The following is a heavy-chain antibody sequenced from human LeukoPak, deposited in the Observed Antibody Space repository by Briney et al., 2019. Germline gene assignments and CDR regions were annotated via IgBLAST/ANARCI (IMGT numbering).Heavy chain of an antibody. J-gene: IGHJ4*02. CDR3: ARYCSDGYCWSFDY. CDR1: GFTLNNYW. Sequence: PGGSLRLSCIASGFTLNNYWMSWVRQAPGKGLEWVANIKQDASEKFYVNPVKGRFTISRDNAKNSLYLQMNSLRAEDTAVYYCARYCSDGYCWSFDYWGQGILVTVSS. CDR2: IKQDASEK. V-gene: IGHV3-7*01. D-gene: IGHD2-15*01.